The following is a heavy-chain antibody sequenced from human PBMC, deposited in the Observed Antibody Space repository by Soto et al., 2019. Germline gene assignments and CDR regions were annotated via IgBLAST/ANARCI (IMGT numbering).Heavy chain of an antibody. CDR2: IDPSDSYT. J-gene: IGHJ3*02. CDR1: GYSFTSYW. CDR3: ARHNPRYYDSEVEALDI. Sequence: GESLKISCKGSGYSFTSYWISWVRQMPGKGLEWMGRIDPSDSYTNYSPSFQGHVTISADKSISTAYLQWSSLKASDTAMYYCARHNPRYYDSEVEALDIWGQGTRVTVS. V-gene: IGHV5-10-1*01. D-gene: IGHD3-22*01.